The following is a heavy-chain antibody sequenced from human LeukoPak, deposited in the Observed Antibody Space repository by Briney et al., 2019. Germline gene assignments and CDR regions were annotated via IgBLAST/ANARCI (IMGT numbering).Heavy chain of an antibody. Sequence: SETLSLTCAVYGGSFSGYYWSWIRQPPGKGLEWIGEINHSGSTNYNPSLKSRVTISVDTSKNQFSLKLSSVTAADTAVYYCASGDCSGGSCYSYFDYWGQGTLGTVSS. CDR1: GGSFSGYY. CDR3: ASGDCSGGSCYSYFDY. D-gene: IGHD2-15*01. J-gene: IGHJ4*02. CDR2: INHSGST. V-gene: IGHV4-34*01.